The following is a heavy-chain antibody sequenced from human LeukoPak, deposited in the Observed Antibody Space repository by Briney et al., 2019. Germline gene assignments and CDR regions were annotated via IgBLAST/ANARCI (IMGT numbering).Heavy chain of an antibody. J-gene: IGHJ4*02. Sequence: PGGTLRLFCAVSGFTFSDYYMSWIRQAPEKGLEWVSYISSSSSYTNYADSVKGRFTISRDNAKNSLYLQMNSLRAEDTAVYDCARGRRDGYNDYFDYWGQGTLVTVSS. CDR1: GFTFSDYY. CDR2: ISSSSSYT. D-gene: IGHD5-24*01. V-gene: IGHV3-11*05. CDR3: ARGRRDGYNDYFDY.